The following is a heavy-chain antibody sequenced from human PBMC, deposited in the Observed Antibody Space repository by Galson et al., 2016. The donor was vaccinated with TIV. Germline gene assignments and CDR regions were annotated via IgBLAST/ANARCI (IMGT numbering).Heavy chain of an antibody. V-gene: IGHV1-8*01. Sequence: SVKVSCKASGYTFTSYDISWVRQAPGQGLEWVGWMNPRSGTTDCAEKFQGRVTMTMDTSISTAYMTLSNLRSEDTAVYYCARIWEAELEGFHYYGMDVWGQGTTVTVSS. J-gene: IGHJ6*02. CDR1: GYTFTSYD. CDR2: MNPRSGTT. CDR3: ARIWEAELEGFHYYGMDV. D-gene: IGHD1-26*01.